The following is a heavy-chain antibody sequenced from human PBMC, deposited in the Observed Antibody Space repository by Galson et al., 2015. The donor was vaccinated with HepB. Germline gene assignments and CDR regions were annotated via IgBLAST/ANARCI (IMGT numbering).Heavy chain of an antibody. V-gene: IGHV1-8*01. D-gene: IGHD6-6*01. J-gene: IGHJ6*03. CDR3: ASYSSSSYYYYYMDV. Sequence: SVKVSCKATGYTFTSYDINWVRQATGQGLEWMGWMNPNSGNTGYAQKFQGRVTMTRNTSISTAYMELSSLGSEDTAVYYCASYSSSSYYYYYMDVWGKGTTVTVSS. CDR2: MNPNSGNT. CDR1: GYTFTSYD.